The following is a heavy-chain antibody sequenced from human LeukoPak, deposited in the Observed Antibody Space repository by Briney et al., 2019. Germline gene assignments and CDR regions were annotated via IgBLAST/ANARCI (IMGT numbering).Heavy chain of an antibody. CDR3: ARVVVAAPGLVYWFDP. CDR1: GFTVSSNY. D-gene: IGHD2-15*01. Sequence: GGSLRLSCAASGFTVSSNYMSWVRQAPGKGLEWVSVIYSGGSTYYADSVKGRFTISRDNSKNTLYLQMNSLRAEDTAVYYCARVVVAAPGLVYWFDPWGQGTLVTVSS. V-gene: IGHV3-53*01. CDR2: IYSGGST. J-gene: IGHJ5*02.